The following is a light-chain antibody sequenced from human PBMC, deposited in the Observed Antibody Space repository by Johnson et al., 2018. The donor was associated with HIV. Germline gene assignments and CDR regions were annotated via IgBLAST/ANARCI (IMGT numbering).Light chain of an antibody. V-gene: IGLV1-51*02. J-gene: IGLJ1*01. Sequence: QSVLTQPPSVSAAPGQKVTISCSGNTSNFDNNYVSWYLQLPETAPKLLIYENNKRPSGIPDRFSGSKSGTSATLVISGLQTGDEADYYCGQWDTSLSAPYVFGTGTKVTVL. CDR1: TSNFDNNY. CDR3: GQWDTSLSAPYV. CDR2: ENN.